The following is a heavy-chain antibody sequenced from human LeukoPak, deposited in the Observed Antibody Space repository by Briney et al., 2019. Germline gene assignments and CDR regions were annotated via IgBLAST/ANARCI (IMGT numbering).Heavy chain of an antibody. CDR1: GFTFDDYS. J-gene: IGHJ6*02. CDR3: SRGRYYYASGRSYGLDV. CDR2: IRGEGYGGTA. V-gene: IGHV3-49*04. D-gene: IGHD3-10*01. Sequence: GGSLRLSCSASGFTFDDYSMNWVRQAPGKGLEGEGFIRGEGYGGTADYAASVKGRFTISRDDSKNIAYLQMNGLEPADTAVYYCSRGRYYYASGRSYGLDVWGQGTTVTVSS.